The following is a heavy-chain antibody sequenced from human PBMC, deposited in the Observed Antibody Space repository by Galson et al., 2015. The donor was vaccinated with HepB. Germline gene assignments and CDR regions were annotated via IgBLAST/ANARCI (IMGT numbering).Heavy chain of an antibody. Sequence: SLRLSCAASGLTFSSYAMTWVRQAPGKGLEWVSSISSGGSGTYYADSVKGRFTISRDNSKNTLYLQMNSLRAEDTAAYYCAKPRSSSGGWSVDFCDSWGQGTLVTVSS. CDR2: ISSGGSGT. V-gene: IGHV3-23*01. CDR1: GLTFSSYA. CDR3: AKPRSSSGGWSVDFCDS. D-gene: IGHD6-19*01. J-gene: IGHJ4*02.